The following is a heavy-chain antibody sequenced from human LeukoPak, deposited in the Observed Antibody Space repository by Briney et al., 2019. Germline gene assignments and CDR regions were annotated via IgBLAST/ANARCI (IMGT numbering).Heavy chain of an antibody. CDR2: ISGSGGST. CDR3: AKDLTPRQTLGLHFDY. Sequence: GGSLRLSCAASGFTFSSYAMSWVRQAPGKGLEWVSAISGSGGSTYYADSVKGRFTISRDNSKNTLYLQMNSLRAEDTAVYYCAKDLTPRQTLGLHFDYWGQGTLVTVSS. J-gene: IGHJ4*02. D-gene: IGHD1-14*01. V-gene: IGHV3-23*01. CDR1: GFTFSSYA.